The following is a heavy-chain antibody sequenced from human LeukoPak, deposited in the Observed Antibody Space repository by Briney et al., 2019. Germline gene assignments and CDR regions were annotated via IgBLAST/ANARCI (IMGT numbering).Heavy chain of an antibody. CDR1: GFTFSSYA. J-gene: IGHJ6*02. CDR2: ISGSGGTK. D-gene: IGHD2-21*01. Sequence: PGGSLRLSCAASGFTFSSYAMSWVRHAPGKGLEWVSSISGSGGTKYYADSVKGRFTISRDNSKNTLYLQMHSLRAEDTAVYHCANGGAACGAGVYYYYGLDVWGQGTTVTVSS. V-gene: IGHV3-23*01. CDR3: ANGGAACGAGVYYYYGLDV.